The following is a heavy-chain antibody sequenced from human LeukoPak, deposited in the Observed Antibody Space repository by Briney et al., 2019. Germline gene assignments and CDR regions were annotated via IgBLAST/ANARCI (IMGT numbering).Heavy chain of an antibody. D-gene: IGHD6-19*01. V-gene: IGHV3-48*03. Sequence: GGSLRLSCAASGFTFSSYEMNWVRQAPGKGLERVSYISSSGSTIYYADSVKGRFTISRDNAKNSLYLQMHSLRAEDTAVYYCVRSLRAVAGNYWGQGTLVTVSS. J-gene: IGHJ4*02. CDR1: GFTFSSYE. CDR3: VRSLRAVAGNY. CDR2: ISSSGSTI.